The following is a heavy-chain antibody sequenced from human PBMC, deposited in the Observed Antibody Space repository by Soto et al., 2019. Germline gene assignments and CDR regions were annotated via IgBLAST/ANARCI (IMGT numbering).Heavy chain of an antibody. J-gene: IGHJ6*02. D-gene: IGHD2-2*01. Sequence: ASGNLSCKSSGYTFTIDWIGWVRQAPLEVLDLIGFIIAYNVNTNYAQKLQCRVTMTRDTSISTAYMELSRLRSDDTAVYYCAVEFQLCSSTSCLPLLFDYGMDVWGQGTTVTV. V-gene: IGHV1-18*01. CDR2: IIAYNVNT. CDR1: GYTFTIDW. CDR3: AVEFQLCSSTSCLPLLFDYGMDV.